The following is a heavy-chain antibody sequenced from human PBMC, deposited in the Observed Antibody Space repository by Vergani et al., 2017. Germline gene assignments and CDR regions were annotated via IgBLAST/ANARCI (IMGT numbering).Heavy chain of an antibody. Sequence: QVQLVQSGAEVKKPGASVKVSCKASGYTFTSYGISWVRQAPGQGLEWMGGIIPIFGTANYAQKFQGRVTITADESTSTAYMELSSLRSEDTAVYYCARGRWELELFDYWGQGTLVTVSS. CDR2: IIPIFGTA. J-gene: IGHJ4*02. CDR1: GYTFTSYG. D-gene: IGHD1-7*01. V-gene: IGHV1-69*13. CDR3: ARGRWELELFDY.